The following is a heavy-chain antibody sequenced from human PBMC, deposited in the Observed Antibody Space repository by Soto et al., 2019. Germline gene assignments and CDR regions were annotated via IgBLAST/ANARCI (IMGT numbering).Heavy chain of an antibody. Sequence: GASVKVSCTASGYTFTSYYIHWVRQAPGQGLEWMGVINPSAITTNYAQNFQDRVTMTRDTSTSTVSMEVSSLRSEDTAVYYCARAAGCSGGSCYAVFDFWGQGALVTVSS. CDR1: GYTFTSYY. J-gene: IGHJ4*02. CDR3: ARAAGCSGGSCYAVFDF. V-gene: IGHV1-46*01. CDR2: INPSAITT. D-gene: IGHD2-15*01.